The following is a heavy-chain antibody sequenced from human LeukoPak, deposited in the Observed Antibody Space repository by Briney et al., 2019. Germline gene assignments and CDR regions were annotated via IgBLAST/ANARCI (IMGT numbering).Heavy chain of an antibody. CDR3: ARKGYDILTGYPAFDI. CDR1: GYTFTGYY. Sequence: ASVKVSCKASGYTFTGYYMHWVRQAPGQGLEWMGWINPNSGGTNYAQKFQGRVTMTRDTSISTAYMELSRLRSDDTAVYYCARKGYDILTGYPAFDIWGQGTMVTVSS. J-gene: IGHJ3*02. V-gene: IGHV1-2*02. D-gene: IGHD3-9*01. CDR2: INPNSGGT.